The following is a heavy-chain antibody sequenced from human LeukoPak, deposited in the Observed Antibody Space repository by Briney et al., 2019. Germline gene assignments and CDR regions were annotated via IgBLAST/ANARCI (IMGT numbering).Heavy chain of an antibody. CDR1: GYSFTSYW. CDR3: ARRFCSSTNRNIPCYYFDY. Sequence: GESLKISCKGSGYSFTSYWIGWVRQMPGKGLEWMGIIYPGDSDTRYSPSFQGQVTISADKSISTAYLQWSSLKASDTAMYYCARRFCSSTNRNIPCYYFDYWGQGTLVTVSS. V-gene: IGHV5-51*01. J-gene: IGHJ4*02. D-gene: IGHD2-2*01. CDR2: IYPGDSDT.